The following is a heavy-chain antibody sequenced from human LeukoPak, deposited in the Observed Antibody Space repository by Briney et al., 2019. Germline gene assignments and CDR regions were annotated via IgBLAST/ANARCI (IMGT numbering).Heavy chain of an antibody. Sequence: PSETLSLTCTVSGDSITNGRYYWGWIRQSPGRGLEWIGEINQSGSTNYNPSLKSRVTISVDTSKNQFSLKLSSVTAADTAVYYCARLLWSGYLDYWGQGTLVTVSS. CDR1: GDSITNGRYY. CDR3: ARLLWSGYLDY. CDR2: INQSGST. J-gene: IGHJ4*02. V-gene: IGHV4-39*01. D-gene: IGHD3-3*01.